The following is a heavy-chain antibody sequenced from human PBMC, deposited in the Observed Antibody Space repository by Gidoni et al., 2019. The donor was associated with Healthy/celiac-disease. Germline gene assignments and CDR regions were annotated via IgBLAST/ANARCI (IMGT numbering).Heavy chain of an antibody. CDR3: ARDPGGGFGELSWLY. V-gene: IGHV4-39*07. CDR1: GGSISSSSYY. Sequence: QLQLQESGPGLVKPSETLSLTCTVSGGSISSSSYYWGWIRQPPGKGLEWLGIIYYSGSTYSNPSLKSRFTISVDTSKNQFSLKLSSVTAEDTALYYWARDPGGGFGELSWLYWGQGTLVTVSS. CDR2: IYYSGST. D-gene: IGHD3-10*01. J-gene: IGHJ4*02.